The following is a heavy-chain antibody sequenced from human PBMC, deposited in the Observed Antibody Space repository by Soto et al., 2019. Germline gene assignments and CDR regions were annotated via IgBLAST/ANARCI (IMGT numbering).Heavy chain of an antibody. D-gene: IGHD1-7*01. CDR1: GFTFSSYA. CDR3: ASGTLVEEGPDY. V-gene: IGHV3-30-3*01. Sequence: GGSLRLSCAASGFTFSSYAMHWFRQAPGKGLEWVAVISYDGSNKYYADSVKGRFTISRDNSKNTLYLQMNSLRAEDTAVYYLASGTLVEEGPDYLGQGTMVYVSS. CDR2: ISYDGSNK. J-gene: IGHJ4*02.